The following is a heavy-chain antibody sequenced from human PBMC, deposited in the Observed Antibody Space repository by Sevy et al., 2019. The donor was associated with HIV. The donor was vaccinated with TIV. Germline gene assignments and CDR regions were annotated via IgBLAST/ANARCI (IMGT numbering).Heavy chain of an antibody. J-gene: IGHJ6*03. V-gene: IGHV3-30*02. CDR2: IRYDGSNK. D-gene: IGHD3-3*01. CDR1: EFTFSSYG. CDR3: AKDSRYDFWSGYLYYYYYYMDV. Sequence: GGSLRLSCAASEFTFSSYGMHWVRQAPGKGLEWVAFIRYDGSNKYYADSVKGRFTISRDNSKNTLYLQMNSLRAEDTAVYYCAKDSRYDFWSGYLYYYYYYMDVWGKGTTVTVSS.